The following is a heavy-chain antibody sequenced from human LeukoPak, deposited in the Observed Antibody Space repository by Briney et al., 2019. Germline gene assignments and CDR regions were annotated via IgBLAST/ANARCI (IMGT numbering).Heavy chain of an antibody. D-gene: IGHD2-15*01. V-gene: IGHV5-51*01. CDR2: IYPGDSDT. Sequence: PGESLKISCKGSGYSFTSYWIGWVRQMPGKGLEWMGIIYPGDSDTRYSPSFQGQVTISADKSISTAYLQWSSLKASDTAMYYCARQNVVVVAATARDDAFDIWGQGTMVTVSS. CDR1: GYSFTSYW. J-gene: IGHJ3*02. CDR3: ARQNVVVVAATARDDAFDI.